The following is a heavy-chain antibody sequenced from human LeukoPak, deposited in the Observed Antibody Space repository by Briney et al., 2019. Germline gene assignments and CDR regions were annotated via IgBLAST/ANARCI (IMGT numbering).Heavy chain of an antibody. CDR2: FCGSGGST. D-gene: IGHD5-24*01. Sequence: PGGPLSLFCAASGFIFCSYGMRWVRQAPGEGLEWVSAFCGSGGSTFYADSEKRRFPLSRDNPKITLSLDMNSLSAEDTAVYYCAKDGYNFWHYWGQGTLVTVSS. CDR1: GFIFCSYG. CDR3: AKDGYNFWHY. J-gene: IGHJ4*02. V-gene: IGHV3-23*01.